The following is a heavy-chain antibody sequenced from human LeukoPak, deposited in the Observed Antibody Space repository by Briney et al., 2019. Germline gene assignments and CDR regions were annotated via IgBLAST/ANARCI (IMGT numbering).Heavy chain of an antibody. CDR1: GFTFSSYS. CDR3: ARDRDTAAAGYHFDY. J-gene: IGHJ4*02. D-gene: IGHD6-13*01. Sequence: GGSLRLSCAASGFTFSSYSMNWVRQAPGKGLEWVSSISSSSSYIYYADSVKGRFTISRDNAKNSLYLQMNSLRAEDTAVYFCARDRDTAAAGYHFDYWGQGALVTVSS. CDR2: ISSSSSYI. V-gene: IGHV3-21*01.